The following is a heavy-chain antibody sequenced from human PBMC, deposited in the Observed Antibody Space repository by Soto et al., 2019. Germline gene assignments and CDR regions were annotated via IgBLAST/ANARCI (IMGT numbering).Heavy chain of an antibody. J-gene: IGHJ6*02. CDR1: GYTLTELS. CDR2: FDPEDGET. CDR3: ATDQSRYYYGSGSYYNLYYYYGMDV. V-gene: IGHV1-24*01. Sequence: ASVKVSCKVSGYTLTELSMHWVLQAALKGRDGMGGFDPEDGETIYAQKFQGRVTMTEDTSTDTAYMELSSLRSEDTAVYYCATDQSRYYYGSGSYYNLYYYYGMDVWGQGTTVTVSS. D-gene: IGHD3-10*01.